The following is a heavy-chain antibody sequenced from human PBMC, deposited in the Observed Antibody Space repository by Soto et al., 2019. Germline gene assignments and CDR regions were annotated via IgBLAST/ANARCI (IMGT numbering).Heavy chain of an antibody. CDR2: IYYSGST. V-gene: IGHV4-59*08. Sequence: PSETLSLTCTVSGCSISSYYWSWIRQPPGKGLEWIGYIYYSGSTNYNPSLKSRVTISVDTSKNQFSLKLSSVTAADTAVYYCARWYSSSLYYYYYYMDVWGKGTTVTVSS. J-gene: IGHJ6*03. CDR3: ARWYSSSLYYYYYYMDV. D-gene: IGHD6-6*01. CDR1: GCSISSYY.